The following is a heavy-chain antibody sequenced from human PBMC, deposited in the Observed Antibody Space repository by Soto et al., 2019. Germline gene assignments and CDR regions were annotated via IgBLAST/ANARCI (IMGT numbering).Heavy chain of an antibody. CDR2: INHSGST. V-gene: IGHV4-34*01. Sequence: SETLSLTCAVYGGSFSGYYWSWIRQPPGKGLEWIGEINHSGSTNYNPSLKSRVTISVDTSKNQFSLKLSSVTATDTAVDYCGRRPSTSTPYGKRAGYYYIAVWGKGTTVTVSS. CDR1: GGSFSGYY. D-gene: IGHD2-2*01. J-gene: IGHJ6*03. CDR3: GRRPSTSTPYGKRAGYYYIAV.